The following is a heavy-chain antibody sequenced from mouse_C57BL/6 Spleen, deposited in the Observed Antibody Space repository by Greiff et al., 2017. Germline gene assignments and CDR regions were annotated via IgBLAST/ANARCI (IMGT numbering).Heavy chain of an antibody. J-gene: IGHJ2*01. CDR3: ARRSDFDY. CDR1: GYSFTGYY. V-gene: IGHV1-42*01. CDR2: ITPSTGGT. Sequence: EVQLQESGPELVKPGASVKISCKASGYSFTGYYMNWVKQSPEKSLEWIGEITPSTGGTTYNQKFKAKATLTVDKSSSTAYMQLKSLTSEDSAVYYWARRSDFDYWGQGTTLTVSS.